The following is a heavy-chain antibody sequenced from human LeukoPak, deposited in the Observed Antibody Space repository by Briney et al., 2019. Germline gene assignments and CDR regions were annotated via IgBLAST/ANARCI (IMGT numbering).Heavy chain of an antibody. CDR3: ARDYCSSTSCLFDY. D-gene: IGHD2-2*01. V-gene: IGHV1-2*06. Sequence: ASVKVSCKASGYTFTVYHMHWVRQAPGQGLEWMGRINPNSGDTNYAQKFQGRVAMTRDTSISTAFMELTRLRSDDTAVYYCARDYCSSTSCLFDYWGQGTLVTVSS. J-gene: IGHJ4*02. CDR1: GYTFTVYH. CDR2: INPNSGDT.